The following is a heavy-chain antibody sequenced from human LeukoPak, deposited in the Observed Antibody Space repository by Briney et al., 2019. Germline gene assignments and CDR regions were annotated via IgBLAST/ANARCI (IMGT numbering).Heavy chain of an antibody. V-gene: IGHV3-30*04. CDR3: ARANGWFGELLKY. Sequence: GRSLRLSWAASGFTFSSYAMHWVRQAPGKGLEWVAVISYDGSNKHYADSVKGRFTISRDNSKNTLYLQMISLRAEETAVYYCARANGWFGELLKYWGQGTLVTVSS. CDR2: ISYDGSNK. J-gene: IGHJ4*02. D-gene: IGHD3-10*01. CDR1: GFTFSSYA.